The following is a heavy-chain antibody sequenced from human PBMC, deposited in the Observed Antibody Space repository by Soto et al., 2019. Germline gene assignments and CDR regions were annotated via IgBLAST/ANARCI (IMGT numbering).Heavy chain of an antibody. V-gene: IGHV4-31*03. D-gene: IGHD3-22*01. Sequence: QVQLQESGPGLVKPSQTLSLTCTVSGGSISSGGYYWSWIRQHPGKGRGGIGYIHSRGSTYYNPSLKSRVTISVDTSKNQFSLKLSSVTAADTAVYYCARGLLTYYYDSSGYPNWFDPWGQGTMVTVSS. CDR3: ARGLLTYYYDSSGYPNWFDP. CDR2: IHSRGST. J-gene: IGHJ5*02. CDR1: GGSISSGGYY.